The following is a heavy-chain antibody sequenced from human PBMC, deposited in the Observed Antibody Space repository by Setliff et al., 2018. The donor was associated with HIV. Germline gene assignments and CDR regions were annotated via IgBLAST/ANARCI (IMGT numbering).Heavy chain of an antibody. CDR2: IIPILGIA. CDR3: ARDLGYCSGGSCYSHFDY. V-gene: IGHV1-69*10. CDR1: GGTFSSYA. J-gene: IGHJ4*02. D-gene: IGHD2-15*01. Sequence: GASVKVSCKASGGTFSSYAISWVRQAPGQGLEWMGGIIPILGIANYAQKFQGRVTITADESTSIAYMELSSLRSEDTAVYYCARDLGYCSGGSCYSHFDYWGQGTLVTVSS.